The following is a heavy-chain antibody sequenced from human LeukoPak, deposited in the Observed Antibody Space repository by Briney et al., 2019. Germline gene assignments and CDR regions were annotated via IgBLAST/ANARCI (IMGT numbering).Heavy chain of an antibody. D-gene: IGHD6-6*01. V-gene: IGHV3-21*01. Sequence: PGGSLRLSCAASGFTFSGYDMNWVRQAPGKGLEWVSSISGSSSYIYYADSMKGRFTISRDNGKNSLYLQMNSLRAEDTAVYFCARGSSNVAARNNWSDPWGQGTLVTVSS. CDR3: ARGSSNVAARNNWSDP. J-gene: IGHJ5*02. CDR2: ISGSSSYI. CDR1: GFTFSGYD.